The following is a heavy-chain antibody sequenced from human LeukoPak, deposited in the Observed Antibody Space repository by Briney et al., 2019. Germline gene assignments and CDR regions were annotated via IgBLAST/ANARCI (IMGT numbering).Heavy chain of an antibody. D-gene: IGHD1-7*01. V-gene: IGHV1-8*01. Sequence: ASVKVSCKASGYTFTSYDINWVRQATGQGLEWMGWMNPNSGNPGYAQKFQGRVTMTRNTSISTAYMELSSLRSEDTAVYYCARDPWAGTRYTSQNWFDPWGQGTLVTVSS. J-gene: IGHJ5*02. CDR3: ARDPWAGTRYTSQNWFDP. CDR2: MNPNSGNP. CDR1: GYTFTSYD.